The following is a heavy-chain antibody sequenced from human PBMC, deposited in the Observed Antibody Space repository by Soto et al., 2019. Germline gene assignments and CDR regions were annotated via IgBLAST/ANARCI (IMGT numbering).Heavy chain of an antibody. CDR2: ISGYNGNT. Sequence: ASVKVSSKASGDTFTSYGISWVRQAPGQGLEWMGWISGYNGNTNYAQKLQGRVTMTTDTSTSTAYMELRSLRSDDTAVYYCAIARLMVATDAFDIWGQGKMVTVSS. CDR1: GDTFTSYG. J-gene: IGHJ3*02. CDR3: AIARLMVATDAFDI. V-gene: IGHV1-18*01. D-gene: IGHD5-12*01.